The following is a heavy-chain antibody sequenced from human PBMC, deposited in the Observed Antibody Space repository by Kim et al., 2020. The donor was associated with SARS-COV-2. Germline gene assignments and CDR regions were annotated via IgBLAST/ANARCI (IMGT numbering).Heavy chain of an antibody. CDR2: IGCSGSTI. V-gene: IGHV3-23*01. J-gene: IGHJ4*02. Sequence: GGSLRLSCTTSGFTFTGYAMSWVRQAPGKGLEWVSFIGCSGSTIYYVDSVEGRFTISRDNAKNTVSLQMNSLRDDDTAVYYCASGGWDWVFCGQG. CDR3: ASGGWDWVF. CDR1: GFTFTGYA. D-gene: IGHD1-26*01.